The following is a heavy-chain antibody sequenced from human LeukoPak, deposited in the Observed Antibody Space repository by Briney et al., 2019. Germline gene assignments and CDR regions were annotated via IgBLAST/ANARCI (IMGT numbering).Heavy chain of an antibody. CDR2: IKSGGSTI. CDR1: GFTFSSYQ. CDR3: ARETRGAFDY. J-gene: IGHJ4*02. D-gene: IGHD4/OR15-4a*01. Sequence: GGSLRLSCAGSGFTFSSYQMHWVRQAPGKGLEWVSYIKSGGSTIFYADSVKGRFTISRDDAKKSLYLQMNTLRAEDTAIYYCARETRGAFDYWGQGTLVTVSS. V-gene: IGHV3-48*03.